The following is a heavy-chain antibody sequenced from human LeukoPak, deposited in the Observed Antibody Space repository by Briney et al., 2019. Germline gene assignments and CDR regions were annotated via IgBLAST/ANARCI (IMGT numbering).Heavy chain of an antibody. CDR1: GFTFRNAW. CDR2: IKEDGSDK. J-gene: IGHJ4*02. V-gene: IGHV3-7*01. CDR3: ATSLTVKDY. D-gene: IGHD4-17*01. Sequence: GGSLRLSCAASGFTFRNAWMNWVRQAPGKGLEWVANIKEDGSDKNYVDSVKGRFTIPRDNAKNSLYLQMNSLRAEDTAVYYCATSLTVKDYWGQGALVTVSS.